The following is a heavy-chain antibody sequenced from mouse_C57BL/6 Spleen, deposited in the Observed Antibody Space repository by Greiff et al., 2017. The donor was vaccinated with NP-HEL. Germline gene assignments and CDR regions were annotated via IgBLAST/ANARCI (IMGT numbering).Heavy chain of an antibody. CDR2: IDPETGGT. Sequence: LQQSGAELVRPGASVTLSCKASGYTFTDYEMHWVKQTPVHGLEWIGAIDPETGGTAYNQKFKGKAILTADKSSSTAYMELRSLTSEDSAVYYCTSAGWLLAWFAYWGQGTLVTVSA. CDR1: GYTFTDYE. J-gene: IGHJ3*01. V-gene: IGHV1-15*01. CDR3: TSAGWLLAWFAY. D-gene: IGHD2-3*01.